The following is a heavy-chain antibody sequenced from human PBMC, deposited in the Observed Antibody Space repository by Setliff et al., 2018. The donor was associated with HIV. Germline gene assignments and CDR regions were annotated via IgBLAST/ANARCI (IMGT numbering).Heavy chain of an antibody. Sequence: GESLKISCKASGYSFSDYWIGWVRQMPGKGLEWMGVTYPGDSTTRYSPSLEGQVTISADRSINTAFLQWSGLEASDTAMYYCARVFSAGWFDSWGQGTLVTVSS. CDR3: ARVFSAGWFDS. CDR1: GYSFSDYW. J-gene: IGHJ5*01. CDR2: TYPGDSTT. V-gene: IGHV5-51*01. D-gene: IGHD6-13*01.